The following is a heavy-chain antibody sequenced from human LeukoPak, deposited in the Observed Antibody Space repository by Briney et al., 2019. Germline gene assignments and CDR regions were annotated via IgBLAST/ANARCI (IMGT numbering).Heavy chain of an antibody. CDR1: GGSISSYY. V-gene: IGHV4-4*07. CDR2: IYTSGST. D-gene: IGHD3-3*01. J-gene: IGHJ5*02. CDR3: ARAYYDFWSGYYTWFDP. Sequence: SETLSLTCTVSGGSISSYYWSWTRQPAGKGLEWIGRIYTSGSTNYNPSLKSRVTMSVDTSKNQFSLKLSSVTAADTAVYYCARAYYDFWSGYYTWFDPWGQGTLVTVSS.